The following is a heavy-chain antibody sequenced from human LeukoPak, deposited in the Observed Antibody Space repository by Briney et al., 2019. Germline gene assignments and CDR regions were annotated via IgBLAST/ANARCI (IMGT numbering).Heavy chain of an antibody. CDR1: GYTFSSYW. Sequence: GESLKISCKGSGYTFSSYWIGWVRQMPGKGLEWMGIIYPDDSDTRYSPSYQGQVTISADKSISTAYLQWSSLKASDTAMYYCARLAYCSNDVCYSNYYYSMDVWGKGTTVTVSS. D-gene: IGHD2-8*01. CDR2: IYPDDSDT. CDR3: ARLAYCSNDVCYSNYYYSMDV. J-gene: IGHJ6*03. V-gene: IGHV5-51*01.